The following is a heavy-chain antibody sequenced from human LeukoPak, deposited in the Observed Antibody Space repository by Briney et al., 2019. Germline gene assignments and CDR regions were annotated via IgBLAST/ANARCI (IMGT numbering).Heavy chain of an antibody. D-gene: IGHD3-22*01. CDR1: GGSISSSSYY. CDR3: ARDYDSSGYYSGY. Sequence: KPSETLSLTCTVSGGSISSSSYYWGWIRQPPGKELEWIGSIYYSGSTYYNPSLKSRVTISVDTSKNQFSLKLSSVTAADTAVYYCARDYDSSGYYSGYWGQGTLVTVSS. J-gene: IGHJ4*02. CDR2: IYYSGST. V-gene: IGHV4-39*07.